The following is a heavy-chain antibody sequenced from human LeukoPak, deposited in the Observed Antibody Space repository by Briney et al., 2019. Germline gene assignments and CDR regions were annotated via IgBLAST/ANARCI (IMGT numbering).Heavy chain of an antibody. CDR2: IYYSEST. CDR1: GGSISSYY. V-gene: IGHV4-59*01. CDR3: ARDRAVTTNFDY. Sequence: PSETLSLTCTVSGGSISSYYWSWIRQPPGKGLEWIGYIYYSESTNYNPSLKSRVTISVDTSKNQFSLKLSSVTAADTAVYYCARDRAVTTNFDYWSQGTLVTVSS. J-gene: IGHJ4*02. D-gene: IGHD4-17*01.